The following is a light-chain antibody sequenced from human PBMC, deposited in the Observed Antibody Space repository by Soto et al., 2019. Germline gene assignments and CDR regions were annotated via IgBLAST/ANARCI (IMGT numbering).Light chain of an antibody. V-gene: IGKV3-11*01. Sequence: EIVLTQSPATLSLSPGERATLSCRASQSISSYLAWYQQKPDQTPRLLIYDASNRATGIPARFSGGGSGTDITLTISSLEPEDFAVYYCQQRSEWPLTFGGGTKVEI. CDR1: QSISSY. CDR3: QQRSEWPLT. J-gene: IGKJ4*01. CDR2: DAS.